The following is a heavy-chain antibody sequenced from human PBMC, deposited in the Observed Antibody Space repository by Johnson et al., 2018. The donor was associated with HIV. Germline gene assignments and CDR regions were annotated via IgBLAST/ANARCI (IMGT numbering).Heavy chain of an antibody. CDR3: ARSRHGGVQPSDAFDV. D-gene: IGHD3-16*01. V-gene: IGHV3-7*04. J-gene: IGHJ3*01. Sequence: VQLVESGGGLVQPGGSLRLSCAASGFTLSSYWMSWVRQAPGKGLEWVANIKQDGSEKYYVDSVKGRFTISRDNSKNTLYLQMNRLRAEDTAVYYCARSRHGGVQPSDAFDVWGQGTMVTVSS. CDR2: IKQDGSEK. CDR1: GFTLSSYW.